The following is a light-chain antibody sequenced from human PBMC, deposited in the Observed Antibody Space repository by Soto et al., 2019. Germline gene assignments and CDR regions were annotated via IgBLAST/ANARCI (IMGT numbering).Light chain of an antibody. V-gene: IGKV3D-15*01. Sequence: EIVMTQSPSTLSVSPGERATLSCRASHSVTSKLAWYQQKPGQAPRLLIYGASTRATGIPARFSGSGSGTEFTLSISSLQSEDFAVYYCQQYNNWPAITFGQGTRLEIK. J-gene: IGKJ5*01. CDR1: HSVTSK. CDR3: QQYNNWPAIT. CDR2: GAS.